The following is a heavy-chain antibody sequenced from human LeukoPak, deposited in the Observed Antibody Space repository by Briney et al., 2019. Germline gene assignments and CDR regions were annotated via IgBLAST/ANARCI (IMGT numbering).Heavy chain of an antibody. CDR3: ARDWGDLLAFGP. CDR1: GFTFNAYA. Sequence: RGALRLSCVASGFTFNAYAMHWVRQSPGKGLEWVAVVSYDGSNTNYADSVRGRFTVSRDNSKNTVYLELQSLTTDDTAVFYCARDWGDLLAFGPWGQGTLVIVSS. J-gene: IGHJ5*02. D-gene: IGHD3-3*01. CDR2: VSYDGSNT. V-gene: IGHV3-30*03.